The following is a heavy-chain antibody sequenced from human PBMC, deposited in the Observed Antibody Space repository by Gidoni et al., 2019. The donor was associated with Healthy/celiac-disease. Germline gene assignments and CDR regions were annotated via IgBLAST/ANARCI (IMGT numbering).Heavy chain of an antibody. D-gene: IGHD6-13*01. J-gene: IGHJ4*02. Sequence: QVQLQESGQGRVKPSQTLSLTCTVSGGSISSGSYYWSWIRQPAGKGLEWIGRIYTSGSTNYNPSLKSRVTISVDTSKNQFSLKLSSVTAADTAVYYCARGSSSSLPFDYWGQGTLVTVSS. CDR2: IYTSGST. V-gene: IGHV4-61*02. CDR3: ARGSSSSLPFDY. CDR1: GGSISSGSYY.